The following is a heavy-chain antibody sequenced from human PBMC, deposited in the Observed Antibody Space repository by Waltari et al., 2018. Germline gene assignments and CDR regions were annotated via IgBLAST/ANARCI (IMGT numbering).Heavy chain of an antibody. V-gene: IGHV3-7*01. D-gene: IGHD3-3*01. CDR3: ARVPRGHDFWSGNYYYYYMDV. Sequence: EVQLVESGGGLVQPGGSLRLSCAASGFTFSSYWMSWVRQAPGKGLGWVANIKQDGSEKYYVDSVKGRFTISRDNAKNSLYLQMNSLRAEDTAVYYCARVPRGHDFWSGNYYYYYMDVWGKGTTVTVSS. CDR2: IKQDGSEK. J-gene: IGHJ6*03. CDR1: GFTFSSYW.